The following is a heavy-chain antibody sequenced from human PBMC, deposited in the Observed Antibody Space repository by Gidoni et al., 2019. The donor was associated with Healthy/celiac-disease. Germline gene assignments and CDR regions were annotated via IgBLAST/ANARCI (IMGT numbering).Heavy chain of an antibody. D-gene: IGHD6-6*01. J-gene: IGHJ6*03. CDR3: AKGDHSSSWEGNYYYYYMDV. CDR1: GFTFSSHA. Sequence: EVQLLESGGGLVQPGGSLRISCAASGFTFSSHAISWVRQAPGKGLEWVSAISGSGGSTYYADSVKGRFTISRDNSKNTLYLQMNSLRAEDTAVYYCAKGDHSSSWEGNYYYYYMDVWGKGTTVTVSS. V-gene: IGHV3-23*01. CDR2: ISGSGGST.